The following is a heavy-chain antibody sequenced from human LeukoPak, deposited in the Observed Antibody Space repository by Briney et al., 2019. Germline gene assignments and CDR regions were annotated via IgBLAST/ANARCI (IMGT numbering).Heavy chain of an antibody. CDR2: LSGGGATT. J-gene: IGHJ4*02. V-gene: IGHV3-23*01. Sequence: PGGSLRLSCAASGFTFSIYTISWVRQAPGKGLEWVSGLSGGGATTYYADSVKGRFTISRDNSKNTLYLQMNSLRAEDTAVYYCAKDLSSSWPRTFDYWGQGTLVTVSS. CDR3: AKDLSSSWPRTFDY. CDR1: GFTFSIYT. D-gene: IGHD6-13*01.